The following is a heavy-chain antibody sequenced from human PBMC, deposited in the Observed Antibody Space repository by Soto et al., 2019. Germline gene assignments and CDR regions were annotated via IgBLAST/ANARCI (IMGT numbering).Heavy chain of an antibody. CDR3: ARDPPPYSNSSPI. Sequence: PSETLSLTCTVSGGSVSSKNYYRSWIRQHPGKGLEWIGYIYYSGSTHYIPSLKSRVTISIDTSKNQVSLKLSSVTAADTAVYYCARDPPPYSNSSPIWGQGTLVTVSS. CDR1: GGSVSSKNYY. CDR2: IYYSGST. V-gene: IGHV4-31*03. D-gene: IGHD6-6*01. J-gene: IGHJ4*02.